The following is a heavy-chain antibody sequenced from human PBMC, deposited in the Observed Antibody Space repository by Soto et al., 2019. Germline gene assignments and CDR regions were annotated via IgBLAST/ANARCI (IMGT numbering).Heavy chain of an antibody. J-gene: IGHJ2*01. Sequence: SETLSLTCTVSGDSISRYYWSWIRQPPGKGLEWIAYVHYSGITNYNPSLKSRVTISVDTSKNQFSLKLSSVTAADTAVYYCARGPPLSGTNYWYFDLWGRGTLVTVSS. CDR3: ARGPPLSGTNYWYFDL. CDR2: VHYSGIT. CDR1: GDSISRYY. V-gene: IGHV4-59*01. D-gene: IGHD1-1*01.